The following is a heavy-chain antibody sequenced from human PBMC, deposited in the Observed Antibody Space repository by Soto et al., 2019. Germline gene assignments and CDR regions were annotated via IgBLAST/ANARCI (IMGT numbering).Heavy chain of an antibody. CDR2: ISGSGGSR. D-gene: IGHD5-12*01. CDR3: AKDIVAVGGDETFAF. Sequence: EVQLSQSGGGLVQPGGSLRLSCAASGFTFRNFAMRWVRQAPGKGLAWVSDISGSGGSRYYAESVKGRFTISRDNSKNTLCLQMYSMRVEDTAVCFCAKDIVAVGGDETFAFWGQGTMVTVSS. CDR1: GFTFRNFA. V-gene: IGHV3-23*01. J-gene: IGHJ4*02.